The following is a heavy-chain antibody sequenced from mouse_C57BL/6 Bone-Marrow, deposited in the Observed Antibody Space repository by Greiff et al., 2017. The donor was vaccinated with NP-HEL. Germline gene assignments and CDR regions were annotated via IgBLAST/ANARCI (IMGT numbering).Heavy chain of an antibody. Sequence: EVQGVESGGGLVQPGGSMKLSCVASGFTFSNYWMNWVRQSPEKGLEWVAQIRLKSDNYATHYAESVKGRFTISRDDSKSSVYLQMNNLRAEDTGIYYCTGRGREDFDYWGQGTTLTVSS. CDR2: IRLKSDNYAT. CDR3: TGRGREDFDY. J-gene: IGHJ2*01. V-gene: IGHV6-3*01. CDR1: GFTFSNYW.